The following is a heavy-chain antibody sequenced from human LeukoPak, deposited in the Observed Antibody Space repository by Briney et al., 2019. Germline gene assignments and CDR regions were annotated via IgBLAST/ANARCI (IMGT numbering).Heavy chain of an antibody. CDR2: ITTGSTFI. Sequence: GGSPRLSCATSGFTFSIYSMNWVRQAPGKGLEWVSSITTGSTFISYADSVKGRFTISRDNSKNSLFLQMNSLRAEDTAVYYCAKDSAKKYDDYWGQGTLVTVSS. CDR3: AKDSAKKYDDY. J-gene: IGHJ4*02. D-gene: IGHD2/OR15-2a*01. CDR1: GFTFSIYS. V-gene: IGHV3-21*01.